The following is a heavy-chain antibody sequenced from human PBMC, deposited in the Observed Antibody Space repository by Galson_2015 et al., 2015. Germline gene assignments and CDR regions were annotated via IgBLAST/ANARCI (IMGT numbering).Heavy chain of an antibody. D-gene: IGHD1-26*01. CDR1: GFTFSSYG. CDR3: ARALGIVGVYYYYGMDV. Sequence: SLRLSCAASGFTFSSYGMHWVRQAPGKGLEWVAVIWYDGSNKYYADSVKGRFTISRDNSKNTLYLQMNSLRAEDTAVYYCARALGIVGVYYYYGMDVWGQGTTVTVSS. CDR2: IWYDGSNK. J-gene: IGHJ6*02. V-gene: IGHV3-33*01.